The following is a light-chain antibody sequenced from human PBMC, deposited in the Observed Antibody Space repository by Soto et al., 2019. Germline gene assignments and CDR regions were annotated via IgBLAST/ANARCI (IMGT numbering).Light chain of an antibody. V-gene: IGLV2-14*03. CDR1: SSDIGANNY. J-gene: IGLJ1*01. CDR3: SSFTFSSNF. CDR2: DVS. Sequence: QSALTQPASVSGSPGQSITISCTGTSSDIGANNYVSWYQQHPGKAPKLMIYDVSDRASGASSRFSGSKSGNTASLTISGLLPEEEDDYYCSSFTFSSNFFGTGTKVTVL.